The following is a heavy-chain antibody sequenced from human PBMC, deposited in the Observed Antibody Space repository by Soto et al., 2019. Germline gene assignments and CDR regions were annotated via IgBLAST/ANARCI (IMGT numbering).Heavy chain of an antibody. D-gene: IGHD3-22*01. CDR3: ARDALSRDSI. CDR1: GGSISSGGHY. V-gene: IGHV4-31*03. J-gene: IGHJ4*02. CDR2: ISYSGST. Sequence: QVQLQESGPGLVKPSQTLSLTCTVSGGSISSGGHYWSWIRQHPGKGLEWIGYISYSGSTYYNPSPESRVTISVDTSKNQFSLKLSSVTAADTAVYYCARDALSRDSIWGQGTLVTVSS.